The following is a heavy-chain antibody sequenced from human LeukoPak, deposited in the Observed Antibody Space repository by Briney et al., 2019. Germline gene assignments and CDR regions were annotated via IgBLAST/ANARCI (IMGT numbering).Heavy chain of an antibody. D-gene: IGHD6-13*01. CDR2: TYYRSKWYN. CDR3: AREGEWAAGRYYHYGMDV. J-gene: IGHJ6*02. CDR1: GDSVSSNSAA. V-gene: IGHV6-1*01. Sequence: SQTLSLTCAISGDSVSSNSAAWNWIRQSPSRGLEWLGRTYYRSKWYNDYAESVKSRITINPDTSKNQFSLQLNSVTPEDIAVYYCAREGEWAAGRYYHYGMDVWGQGTTVTVSS.